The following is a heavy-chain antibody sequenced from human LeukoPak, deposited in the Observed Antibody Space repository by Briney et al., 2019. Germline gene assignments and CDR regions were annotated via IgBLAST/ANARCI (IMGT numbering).Heavy chain of an antibody. CDR2: ISYDGSNK. J-gene: IGHJ5*02. D-gene: IGHD6-19*01. CDR3: ARQVQYRSGYFPPDP. CDR1: GFTFSSYA. V-gene: IGHV3-30-3*01. Sequence: GGSLRLSCAASGFTFSSYAMHWVRQAPGKGLEWVAVISYDGSNKYYADSVKGQFTISRDNSKNTLYLQMNSLTAEDTAVYYCARQVQYRSGYFPPDPWGQGTLVTVSS.